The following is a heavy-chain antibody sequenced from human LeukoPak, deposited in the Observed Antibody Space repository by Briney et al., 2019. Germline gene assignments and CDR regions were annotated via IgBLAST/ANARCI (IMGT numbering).Heavy chain of an antibody. CDR3: AKAGTTGIHHWFYH. V-gene: IGHV4-38-2*01. D-gene: IGHD1-1*01. CDR1: GYSISNDYY. Sequence: SETLSLTCVVSGYSISNDYYWGWIRQPPGKGLEWIGNIYHSGGSYYNPSLKSRVTILVDTSKNQFSLKLSSVTAAGTAVYYCAKAGTTGIHHWFYHWAKRNLVTVSS. J-gene: IGHJ5*02. CDR2: IYHSGGS.